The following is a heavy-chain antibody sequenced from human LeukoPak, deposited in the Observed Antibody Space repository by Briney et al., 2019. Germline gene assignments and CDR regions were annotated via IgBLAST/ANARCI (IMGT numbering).Heavy chain of an antibody. CDR3: ARVTIFMAARPESDHYYGMDV. Sequence: ASVKVSCKASGYTFTGYYMHWVRQAPGQGLEWMGWINPNSGGTNYAQKFQGRVNMTRDTSISTAYMELSRLRSDDTAVYYCARVTIFMAARPESDHYYGMDVWGQGTTVTVSS. D-gene: IGHD6-6*01. V-gene: IGHV1-2*02. CDR2: INPNSGGT. CDR1: GYTFTGYY. J-gene: IGHJ6*02.